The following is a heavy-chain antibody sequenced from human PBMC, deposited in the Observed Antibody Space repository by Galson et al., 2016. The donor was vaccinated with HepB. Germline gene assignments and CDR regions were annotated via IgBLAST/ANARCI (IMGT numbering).Heavy chain of an antibody. CDR3: ARDEWQLGPWYYSMDV. D-gene: IGHD4-23*01. CDR2: IYPGGTT. Sequence: LRLSCAASGFSVSSSYMSWVRQAPGKGLEWVSVIYPGGTTYLADSVKGRFTISRDNSNNMVHLQMNSLRVEDTAVYFCARDEWQLGPWYYSMDVWGQGTTVTVSS. V-gene: IGHV3-66*01. CDR1: GFSVSSSY. J-gene: IGHJ6*02.